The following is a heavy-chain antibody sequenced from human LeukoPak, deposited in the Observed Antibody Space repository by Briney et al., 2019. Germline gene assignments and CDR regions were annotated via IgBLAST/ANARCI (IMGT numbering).Heavy chain of an antibody. V-gene: IGHV3-53*01. J-gene: IGHJ4*02. D-gene: IGHD6-19*01. Sequence: GGSLRLSCAASGFTVSSNYMSWVRQAPGKGLEWVSVIYSGGSTYHADSVKGRFTISRDNSKNTLYLQMNSLRAEDTAVYYCARRSGIAVAGAFDYWGQGTLVTVSS. CDR2: IYSGGST. CDR3: ARRSGIAVAGAFDY. CDR1: GFTVSSNY.